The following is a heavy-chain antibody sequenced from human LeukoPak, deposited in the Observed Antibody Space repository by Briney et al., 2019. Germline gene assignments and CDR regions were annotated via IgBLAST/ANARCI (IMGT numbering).Heavy chain of an antibody. V-gene: IGHV3-30*18. Sequence: GGSLRLSCVASGFTFSSYDMHWVRQAPGRGLEWVAIILSDGNDKYYADSVKGRFTISRDNSKDTLDLKMNSLRAEDTAVYYCAKDRTSTWSWDYWGQGTLVIVSS. D-gene: IGHD6-13*01. CDR3: AKDRTSTWSWDY. CDR1: GFTFSSYD. CDR2: ILSDGNDK. J-gene: IGHJ4*02.